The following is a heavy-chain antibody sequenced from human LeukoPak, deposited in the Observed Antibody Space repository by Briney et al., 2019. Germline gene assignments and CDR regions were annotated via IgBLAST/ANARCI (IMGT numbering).Heavy chain of an antibody. V-gene: IGHV3-23*01. D-gene: IGHD3-22*01. CDR3: AKTNGYYSD. Sequence: GGSLRLSCAASGFTFSSYSMNWVRQAPGKGLEWVSGISGSGGTTYYADSVKGRFTISRDNSKNSLSLQVSSLRAEDTAVYYCAKTNGYYSDWGQGTLVTVSS. J-gene: IGHJ4*02. CDR1: GFTFSSYS. CDR2: ISGSGGTT.